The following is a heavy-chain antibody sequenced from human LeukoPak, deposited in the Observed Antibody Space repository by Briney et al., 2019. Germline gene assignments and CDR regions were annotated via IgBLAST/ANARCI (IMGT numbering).Heavy chain of an antibody. Sequence: ASVKVSCKASGYTFSSYGFSWVRQAPGQGLEWMGWISVHNGNTNYAQKFQGRVTMTTDTYTSTAYMELRSLRSDDTAVYYCADAFDIWGQGTMVTVSS. CDR2: ISVHNGNT. V-gene: IGHV1-18*01. CDR1: GYTFSSYG. J-gene: IGHJ3*02. CDR3: ADAFDI.